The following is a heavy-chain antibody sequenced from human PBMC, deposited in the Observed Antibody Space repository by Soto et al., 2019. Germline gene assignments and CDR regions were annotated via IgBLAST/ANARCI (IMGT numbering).Heavy chain of an antibody. CDR3: AREDTAMVPYYYGMDV. CDR1: GGTFSIYA. D-gene: IGHD5-18*01. Sequence: VKFSCKASGGTFSIYAIIWVRQGPGQGLEWMGGIIPIFGTANYAQKFQGRVTITADKSTSTAYMELSSLRSEDTAVYYCAREDTAMVPYYYGMDVWGQGTTVTVSS. CDR2: IIPIFGTA. V-gene: IGHV1-69*13. J-gene: IGHJ6*02.